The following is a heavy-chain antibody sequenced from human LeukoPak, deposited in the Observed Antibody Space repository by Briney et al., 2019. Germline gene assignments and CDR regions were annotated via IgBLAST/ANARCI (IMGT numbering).Heavy chain of an antibody. CDR2: IFYSGST. V-gene: IGHV4-39*01. CDR1: GGSISSSNYY. D-gene: IGHD1-26*01. Sequence: SETLSLTCTVSGGSISSSNYYWGWIRQPPGKGLEWIASIFYSGSTYYNPSLQSRVTISVDTSNNLFSLKLSSVPAADPAVYYCARLVGAATDPFDYWGQGTLVTVSS. CDR3: ARLVGAATDPFDY. J-gene: IGHJ4*02.